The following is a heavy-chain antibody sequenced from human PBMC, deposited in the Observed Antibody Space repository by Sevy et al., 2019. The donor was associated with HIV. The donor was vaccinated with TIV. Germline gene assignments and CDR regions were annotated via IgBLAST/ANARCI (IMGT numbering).Heavy chain of an antibody. Sequence: ASVKVSCKASGYTFTSYGISWVRQAPGQGLEWMGWISAYNGNTNYAQKLQGRVTMTTDTSTSTAYMELRSLRSDDTAVDYCARELPRGGWFGELRGWFDPWGQGTLVTVSS. CDR3: ARELPRGGWFGELRGWFDP. D-gene: IGHD3-10*01. CDR2: ISAYNGNT. J-gene: IGHJ5*02. V-gene: IGHV1-18*01. CDR1: GYTFTSYG.